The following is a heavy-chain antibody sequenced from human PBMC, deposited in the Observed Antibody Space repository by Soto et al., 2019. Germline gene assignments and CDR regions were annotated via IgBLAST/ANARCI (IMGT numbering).Heavy chain of an antibody. CDR1: GFSLSNYA. CDR2: ITGSADKT. D-gene: IGHD2-2*01. Sequence: EVQLLESGGDLVQPGGALRLSCAASGFSLSNYAMTWVRQAPVKGLEWVSGITGSADKTYYADSVKARFIISRDNSKNTLYLQMNSLRAEDTALYYCARDCSSSSCSVWHYWGQGTLVTVSS. CDR3: ARDCSSSSCSVWHY. V-gene: IGHV3-23*01. J-gene: IGHJ4*02.